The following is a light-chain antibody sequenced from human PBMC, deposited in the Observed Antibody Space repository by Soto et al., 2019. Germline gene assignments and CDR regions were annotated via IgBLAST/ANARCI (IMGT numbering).Light chain of an antibody. V-gene: IGLV2-14*01. CDR1: SSDVGGYNY. Sequence: QSALTQPASVSGSPGQSITISCTGTSSDVGGYNYVSWYQQHPGKAPKLMIYDVSNRPSGVSNRFSGSKSGNTASLTISGLQAEDEADYSCSSYTSSSTYAFGTGTKLTVL. CDR3: SSYTSSSTYA. J-gene: IGLJ1*01. CDR2: DVS.